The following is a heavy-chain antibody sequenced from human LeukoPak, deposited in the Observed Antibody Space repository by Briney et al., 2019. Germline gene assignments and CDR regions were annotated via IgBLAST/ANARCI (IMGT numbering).Heavy chain of an antibody. D-gene: IGHD4-17*01. V-gene: IGHV5-51*01. Sequence: GESLNFSCRTSGYDFSTKWIAWVRQMPGKGLEWMGIIYPTDSITRYSPSFQGHVPISADTSISTAYLQWTSLKPSDTAIYYCARLAPDYADYWFDPWGQGTMASLSS. CDR2: IYPTDSIT. CDR3: ARLAPDYADYWFDP. J-gene: IGHJ5*02. CDR1: GYDFSTKW.